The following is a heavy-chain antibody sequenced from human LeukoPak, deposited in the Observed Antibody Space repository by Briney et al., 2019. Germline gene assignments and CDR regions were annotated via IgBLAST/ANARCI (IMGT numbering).Heavy chain of an antibody. V-gene: IGHV4-38-2*01. Sequence: SETLSLTCAVSGYSISSGYYWGWIRQPPGKGLEWIGSIYHSGSTYYNPSLKSRVTISVDTSKNHFSLKLSSVTAAATAVYYCASYSYGSGRGGDYWGQGTLVTVSS. D-gene: IGHD3-10*01. J-gene: IGHJ4*02. CDR2: IYHSGST. CDR1: GYSISSGYY. CDR3: ASYSYGSGRGGDY.